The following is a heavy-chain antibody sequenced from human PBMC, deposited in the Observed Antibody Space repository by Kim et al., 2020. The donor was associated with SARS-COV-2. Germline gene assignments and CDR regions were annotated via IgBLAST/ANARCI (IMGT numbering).Heavy chain of an antibody. V-gene: IGHV3-23*01. CDR2: GGST. Sequence: GGSTDYANSVKCRFTISRDNSKNTLYGQMNSQRVEDKAVYYCATGSWKGINWGQGTLVTVSS. CDR3: ATGSWKGIN. J-gene: IGHJ4*02. D-gene: IGHD1-26*01.